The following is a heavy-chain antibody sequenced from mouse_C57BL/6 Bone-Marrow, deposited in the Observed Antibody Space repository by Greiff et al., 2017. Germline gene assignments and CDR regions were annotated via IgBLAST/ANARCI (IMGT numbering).Heavy chain of an antibody. CDR3: ASYDYDGGFAY. J-gene: IGHJ3*01. CDR2: IWGVGST. Sequence: QVQLQQSGPGLVAPSQSLSITCTVSGFSLTSSGVDWVRQSPGKGLEWLGVIWGVGSTNYNSALKSRLSISKDNSKSQVFLKMNSLQADDTAMYFCASYDYDGGFAYWGQGTLVTVSA. D-gene: IGHD2-4*01. V-gene: IGHV2-6*01. CDR1: GFSLTSSG.